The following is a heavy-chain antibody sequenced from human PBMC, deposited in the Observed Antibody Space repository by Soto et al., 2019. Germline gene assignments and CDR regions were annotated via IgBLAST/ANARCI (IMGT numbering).Heavy chain of an antibody. J-gene: IGHJ6*02. CDR2: ISSSSSTI. D-gene: IGHD3-22*01. V-gene: IGHV3-48*02. CDR1: GFTFSSYA. CDR3: ASTLNYYYDSSGYYYYYYGMDV. Sequence: GGSLRLSCAASGFTFSSYAMHWVRQAPGKGLEWVSYISSSSSTIYYADSVKGRFTISRDNAKNSLYLQMNSLRDEDTAVYYCASTLNYYYDSSGYYYYYYGMDVWGQGTTVTVSS.